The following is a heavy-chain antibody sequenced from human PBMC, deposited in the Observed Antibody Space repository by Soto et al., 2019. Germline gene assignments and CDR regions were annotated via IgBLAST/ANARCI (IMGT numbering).Heavy chain of an antibody. V-gene: IGHV1-69*13. J-gene: IGHJ4*02. CDR2: IIPIFGTA. Sequence: SVKVSCKASGGTFSICAISWVRQAPGQGLEWMGGIIPIFGTANYAQKFQGRVTITADESTSTAYMELSSLRSEDTAVYYCARRGYSYGYSTFDYWGQGTLVTVSS. CDR1: GGTFSICA. D-gene: IGHD5-18*01. CDR3: ARRGYSYGYSTFDY.